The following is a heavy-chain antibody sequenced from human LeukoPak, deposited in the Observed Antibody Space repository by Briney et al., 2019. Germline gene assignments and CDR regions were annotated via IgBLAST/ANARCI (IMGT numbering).Heavy chain of an antibody. CDR2: INVDSGAT. D-gene: IGHD3-10*01. Sequence: ASVKVSCKVSGYHFADYHLHWVRQAPGQGLEWMGRINVDSGATNYAQKVQGRVTMTRDTSISTAYMELRRVTSDDTAVYYCAALGSTMEGRIDPWGQGTPVTVSS. J-gene: IGHJ5*02. CDR3: AALGSTMEGRIDP. V-gene: IGHV1-2*02. CDR1: GYHFADYH.